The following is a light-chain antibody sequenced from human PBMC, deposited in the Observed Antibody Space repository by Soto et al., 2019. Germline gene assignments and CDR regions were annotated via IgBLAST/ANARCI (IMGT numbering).Light chain of an antibody. CDR1: QNIYNN. Sequence: IVMTQSPATLSVSPGERATLSCRASQNIYNNIAWYQRRPGQAPRLLIYRASTRATGVPARFSGSGFETEYPLTISSLQSEDFAIYSCLQYHNLWAFGQGTKVEIK. CDR2: RAS. V-gene: IGKV3-15*01. J-gene: IGKJ1*01. CDR3: LQYHNLWA.